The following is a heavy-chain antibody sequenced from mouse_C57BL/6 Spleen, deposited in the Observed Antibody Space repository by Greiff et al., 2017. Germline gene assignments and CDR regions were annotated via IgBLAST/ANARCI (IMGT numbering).Heavy chain of an antibody. J-gene: IGHJ2*01. V-gene: IGHV1-26*01. D-gene: IGHD2-1*01. CDR1: GYTFTDYY. CDR2: INPNNGGT. Sequence: EVQLQQSGPELVKPGASVKISCKASGYTFTDYYMNWVKQSHGKSLEWIGDINPNNGGTSYNQKFKGKATLTVDKSSSTAYMELRSLTSEDSAVYYCARRGNYGWYFDYWGQGTTLTVSS. CDR3: ARRGNYGWYFDY.